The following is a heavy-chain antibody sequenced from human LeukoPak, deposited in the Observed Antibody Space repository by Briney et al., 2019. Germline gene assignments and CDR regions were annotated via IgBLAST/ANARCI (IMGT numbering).Heavy chain of an antibody. CDR3: ARDLVIAAASYYMDV. J-gene: IGHJ6*03. CDR2: ISSSSSTI. CDR1: GFTFSSYS. D-gene: IGHD6-13*01. Sequence: VGSLRLSCAASGFTFSSYSMNWVRQAPGKGLEWVSYISSSSSTIYYADSVKGRFTISRDNAKNSLYLQMNSLRAEDTAVYYCARDLVIAAASYYMDVWGKGTTVTVSS. V-gene: IGHV3-48*01.